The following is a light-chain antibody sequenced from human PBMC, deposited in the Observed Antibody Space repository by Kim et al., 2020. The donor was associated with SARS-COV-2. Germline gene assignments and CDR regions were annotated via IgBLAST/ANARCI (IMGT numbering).Light chain of an antibody. CDR3: QQYQSYPWT. CDR2: EAS. Sequence: DIQMTQSPSTLSASVGDRVTIACRASESISSYLAWYSQKPGKAPKLLMYEASSLESGVPSRFSGSVSGTEFTLTISSLQPDDFATYYCQQYQSYPWTFGQGTKVDIK. CDR1: ESISSY. J-gene: IGKJ1*01. V-gene: IGKV1-5*03.